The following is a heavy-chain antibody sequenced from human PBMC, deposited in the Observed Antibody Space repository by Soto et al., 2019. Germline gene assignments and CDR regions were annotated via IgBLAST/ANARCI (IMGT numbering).Heavy chain of an antibody. CDR1: GFTFGDYA. J-gene: IGHJ4*02. V-gene: IGHV3-49*03. D-gene: IGHD3-22*01. CDR2: IRSKAYGGTT. Sequence: QTGGSLRLSCTASGFTFGDYAMSWFRQAPGKGLEWVGFIRSKAYGGTTEYAASVKGRFTISRDDSKSIAYLQMNSLKTEDTAVYYCTRPNYYYDSSGYLPTSFDYWGQGTLVTVSS. CDR3: TRPNYYYDSSGYLPTSFDY.